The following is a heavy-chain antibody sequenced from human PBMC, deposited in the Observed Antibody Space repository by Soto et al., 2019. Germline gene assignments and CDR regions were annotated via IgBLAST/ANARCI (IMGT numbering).Heavy chain of an antibody. CDR3: ARDRSTYVGVGTGEVTETWFDP. CDR2: AYYSGDT. V-gene: IGHV4-59*01. J-gene: IGHJ5*02. D-gene: IGHD2-2*01. CDR1: GDSISRYY. Sequence: SETLSLTCSVSGDSISRYYWSWIRQSPGKGLEWIGYAYYSGDTGYNPSLKSRVTMAIDASKNQVSLKLTSVTAADTAVYYCARDRSTYVGVGTGEVTETWFDPWGQGALVTVSS.